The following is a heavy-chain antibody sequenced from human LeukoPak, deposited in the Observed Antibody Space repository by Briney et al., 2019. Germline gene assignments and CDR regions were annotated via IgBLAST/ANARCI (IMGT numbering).Heavy chain of an antibody. CDR2: IIPIFGTA. J-gene: IGHJ4*02. Sequence: SVKVSCKASGYTFTGYYMHWVRQAPGQGLEWMGGIIPIFGTANYAQKFQGRVTITTDESTSTAYMELSSLRSEDTAVYYCARGWDSSSSFDYWGQGTLVTVSS. D-gene: IGHD6-6*01. CDR3: ARGWDSSSSFDY. V-gene: IGHV1-69*05. CDR1: GYTFTGYY.